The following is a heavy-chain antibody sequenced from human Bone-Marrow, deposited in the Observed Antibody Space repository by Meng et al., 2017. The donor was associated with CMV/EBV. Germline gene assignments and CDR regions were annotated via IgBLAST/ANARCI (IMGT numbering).Heavy chain of an antibody. J-gene: IGHJ4*02. Sequence: GGSLRLPCAASGFTFSRYWTHWVRQAPGKGLVWVSRINSDGSSTTYADSVKGRFTVSRDNANNTLYLQMNSLRAEDTAVYYCARDLVPSGRVVVLDYWGQGTLVTVSS. V-gene: IGHV3-74*01. CDR2: INSDGSST. D-gene: IGHD2-15*01. CDR3: ARDLVPSGRVVVLDY. CDR1: GFTFSRYW.